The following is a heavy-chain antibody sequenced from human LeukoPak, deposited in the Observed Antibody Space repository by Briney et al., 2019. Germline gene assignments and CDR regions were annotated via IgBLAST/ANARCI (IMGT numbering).Heavy chain of an antibody. Sequence: SQTLSLTCAISGDSVSSNNGAWNWIRQSPSRGLEWLGRTYYRSKWYNDYAESLISRITISPVTSKNQFSLQLYSVTPEDTAVYYCARDVGTTGWHTFDYWGQGTLVTVSS. J-gene: IGHJ4*02. D-gene: IGHD3-9*01. CDR2: TYYRSKWYN. V-gene: IGHV6-1*01. CDR1: GDSVSSNNGA. CDR3: ARDVGTTGWHTFDY.